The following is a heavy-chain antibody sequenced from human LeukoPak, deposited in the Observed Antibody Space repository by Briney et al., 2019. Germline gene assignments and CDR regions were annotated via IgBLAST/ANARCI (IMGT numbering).Heavy chain of an antibody. V-gene: IGHV5-51*01. D-gene: IGHD1-26*01. Sequence: GESLKISCKGSGYTFTTYWIGWVRQVPGKGLEWMGIIYPSDSDTRYSPSFQGQVTISADKSINTAYLQWSSLKASDTAIYYCARLYGRNFDYWGQGTMVTVSS. CDR1: GYTFTTYW. CDR2: IYPSDSDT. J-gene: IGHJ4*02. CDR3: ARLYGRNFDY.